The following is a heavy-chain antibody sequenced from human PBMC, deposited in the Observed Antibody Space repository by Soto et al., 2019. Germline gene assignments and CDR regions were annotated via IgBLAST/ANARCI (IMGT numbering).Heavy chain of an antibody. J-gene: IGHJ3*02. CDR2: IYYSGST. CDR3: ARTPYNWNDDAFDI. CDR1: GGSISSSSYY. V-gene: IGHV4-39*01. Sequence: SETLSLTCTVSGGSISSSSYYWGWIRQPPGKGLEWIGSIYYSGSTYYNPSLKGRVTISVETSKNQFSLKLSSMTAADTAVYYCARTPYNWNDDAFDIWGQGTMVTVSS. D-gene: IGHD1-20*01.